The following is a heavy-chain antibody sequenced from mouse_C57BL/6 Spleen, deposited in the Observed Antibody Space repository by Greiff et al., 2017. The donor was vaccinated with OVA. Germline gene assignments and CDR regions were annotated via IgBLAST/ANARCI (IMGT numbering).Heavy chain of an antibody. CDR1: GFNIKDYY. CDR2: IDPEDGDT. D-gene: IGHD2-13*01. CDR3: GGGRYNGDLHDMDY. V-gene: IGHV14-2*01. J-gene: IGHJ2*01. Sequence: EVQLQESGAELVKPGASVKLSCTASGFNIKDYYMHWVKQRTEQGLEWIGRIDPEDGDTNYAPKFQGKATITADTSSNTAYLQLSSLTSEDSAVSSSGGGRYNGDLHDMDYWGQGTTLTVAS.